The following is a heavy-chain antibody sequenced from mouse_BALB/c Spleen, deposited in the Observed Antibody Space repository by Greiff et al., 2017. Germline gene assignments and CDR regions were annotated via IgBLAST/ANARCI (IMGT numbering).Heavy chain of an antibody. V-gene: IGHV2-2*02. CDR3: ARNSAGFAY. CDR1: GFSLTSYG. Sequence: QVQLQQSGPGLVQPSQSLSITCTVSGFSLTSYGVHWVRQSPGKGLEWLGVIWSGGSTDYNAAFISRLSISKDNPKSQVFFKMNSLQANDTAIYYCARNSAGFAYWGQGTLVTVSA. CDR2: IWSGGST. D-gene: IGHD6-1*01. J-gene: IGHJ3*01.